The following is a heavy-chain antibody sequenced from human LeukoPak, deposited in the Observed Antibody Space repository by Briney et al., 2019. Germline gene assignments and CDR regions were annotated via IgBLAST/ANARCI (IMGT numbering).Heavy chain of an antibody. CDR2: INHSGST. V-gene: IGHV4-34*01. J-gene: IGHJ4*02. CDR3: ARQRSSSSRME. CDR1: GGSFSGYY. D-gene: IGHD6-13*01. Sequence: SETLSLTCAVYGGSFSGYYWSWIRQPPGKGLEWIGEINHSGSTNYNPSLKSRVTISVDTSKNQFSLKLSSVTAADTAVYYCARQRSSSSRMEWGQGTLVTVSS.